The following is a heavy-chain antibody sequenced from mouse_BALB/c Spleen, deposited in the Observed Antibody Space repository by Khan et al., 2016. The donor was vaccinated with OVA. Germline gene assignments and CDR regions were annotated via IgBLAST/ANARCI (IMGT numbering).Heavy chain of an antibody. CDR1: GFNFSTYG. CDR2: ISSDGYYT. V-gene: IGHV5-6*01. D-gene: IGHD4-1*01. J-gene: IGHJ3*01. CDR3: ASHVTGSFAY. Sequence: EVELVESGGDLMKPGGSLKLSCAASGFNFSTYGMSWVRQTPDKRLECVATISSDGYYTYSPDSVQGRFTLSRNHATNTLYLQRSSLKSEETAMYYCASHVTGSFAYWGQGTLVTVAA.